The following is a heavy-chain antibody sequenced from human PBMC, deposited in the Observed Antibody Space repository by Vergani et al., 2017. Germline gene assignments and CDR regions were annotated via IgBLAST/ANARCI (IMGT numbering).Heavy chain of an antibody. D-gene: IGHD2-8*01. CDR3: ARGLWDCTHIRCSPPSY. V-gene: IGHV3-33*01. J-gene: IGHJ4*02. Sequence: QVQLVESGGGVVQPGRSLRLSCAASRFTFSSYGMHWVRQAPGKGLEWVAVIWYDGSNKYYADSVKGRFTISRDNSKNTLYLQMNSLRAEDTAVYFCARGLWDCTHIRCSPPSYWGQGTQVTVSS. CDR2: IWYDGSNK. CDR1: RFTFSSYG.